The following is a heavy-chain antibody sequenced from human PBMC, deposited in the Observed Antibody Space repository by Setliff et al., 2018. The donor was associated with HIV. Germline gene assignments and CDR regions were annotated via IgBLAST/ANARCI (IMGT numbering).Heavy chain of an antibody. Sequence: ASVKVSCKISGYTLTELSIHWVRQAPGKGLEWMANFDPEDGETFYAQKFQGRLTMTEDTSTDTAYMELSSLRSDDTAMYYCARVSSRYWNYDYWGQGTLVTVSS. D-gene: IGHD1-7*01. J-gene: IGHJ4*02. V-gene: IGHV1-24*01. CDR2: FDPEDGET. CDR1: GYTLTELS. CDR3: ARVSSRYWNYDY.